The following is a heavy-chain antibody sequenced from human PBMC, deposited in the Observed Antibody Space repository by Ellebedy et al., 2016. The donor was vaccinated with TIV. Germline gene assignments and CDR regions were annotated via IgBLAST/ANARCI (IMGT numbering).Heavy chain of an antibody. CDR2: IHYSGST. Sequence: PSETLSLTCTVSGGSISSYYWSWIRQPPGKGLEWIGYIHYSGSTNYNPSLKSRVTMSVDTSKNQLSLKLRSVSAADTAVYYCVGNYDILTAYYNDHDMDVWGQGTTVTVSS. V-gene: IGHV4-59*01. CDR1: GGSISSYY. D-gene: IGHD3-9*01. J-gene: IGHJ6*02. CDR3: VGNYDILTAYYNDHDMDV.